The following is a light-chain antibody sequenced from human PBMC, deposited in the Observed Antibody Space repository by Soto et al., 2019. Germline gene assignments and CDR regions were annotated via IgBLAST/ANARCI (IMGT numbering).Light chain of an antibody. V-gene: IGLV2-14*03. CDR3: SSYASGSTHVL. J-gene: IGLJ3*02. CDR1: SSGVGYFDY. Sequence: QSALAQPASVSGSPGQSITISCTGTSSGVGYFDYVSWYQQHPGKAPKLMIFDVSDRSSGVSARFSGSKSGNTASLTISGLQAEDEADYFCSSYASGSTHVLFGGGTKLTVL. CDR2: DVS.